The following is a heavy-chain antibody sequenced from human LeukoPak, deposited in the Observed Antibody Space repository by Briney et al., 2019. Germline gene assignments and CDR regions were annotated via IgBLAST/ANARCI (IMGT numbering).Heavy chain of an antibody. CDR1: GGSISSYY. V-gene: IGHV4-4*07. J-gene: IGHJ4*02. D-gene: IGHD6-13*01. CDR3: ARVRLPVYSCSWYADYYFDD. Sequence: SETLSLTCTVSGGSISSYYRSWIRQPAGKGLEWIARIYTSGSTNYNPSLKSRVAMSVDTSKNQFSLKLSSVTAADTAVYYCARVRLPVYSCSWYADYYFDDWGQGTLVTVSS. CDR2: IYTSGST.